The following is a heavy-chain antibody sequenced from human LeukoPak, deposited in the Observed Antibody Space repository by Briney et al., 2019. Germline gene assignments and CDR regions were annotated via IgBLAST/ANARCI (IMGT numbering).Heavy chain of an antibody. J-gene: IGHJ3*02. CDR3: ARDFGSTSADAFDI. CDR2: IKQDGSEK. Sequence: GGSLRLSCAASGFTFSSYWMSWVRQAPGKGLEWVANIKQDGSEKYYVDSVKGRFTISRDNAKNSLYLQMNSLRAEDTAVYYCARDFGSTSADAFDIWGQGTMVTVSS. V-gene: IGHV3-7*01. CDR1: GFTFSSYW. D-gene: IGHD2-2*01.